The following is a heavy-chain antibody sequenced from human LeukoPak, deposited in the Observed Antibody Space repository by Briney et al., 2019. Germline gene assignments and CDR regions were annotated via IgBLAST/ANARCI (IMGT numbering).Heavy chain of an antibody. CDR3: ARDGGSAWFLDY. V-gene: IGHV3-9*01. CDR1: GFTFDDYA. J-gene: IGHJ3*01. Sequence: GGSLRLSCAASGFTFDDYAMHWVRQAPGKGLEWVSGISWNSGSIGYADSVKGRFSITRDNAKNSLYLQMNSLRAEDTAVYYCARDGGSAWFLDYWGQGTTVTVSS. D-gene: IGHD6-19*01. CDR2: ISWNSGSI.